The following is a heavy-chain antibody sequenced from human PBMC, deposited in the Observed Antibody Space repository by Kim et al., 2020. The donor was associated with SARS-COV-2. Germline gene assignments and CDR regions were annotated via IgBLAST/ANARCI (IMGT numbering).Heavy chain of an antibody. J-gene: IGHJ6*02. CDR3: ASLLGSGSYYIPLGDGMDV. Sequence: SETLSLTCTVSGGSISSSSYYWGWIRQPPGKGLEWIGSIYYSGSTYYNPSLKSRVTISVDTSKNQFSLKLSSVTAADTAVYYCASLLGSGSYYIPLGDGMDVWGQGTTVTVSS. D-gene: IGHD3-10*01. V-gene: IGHV4-39*01. CDR1: GGSISSSSYY. CDR2: IYYSGST.